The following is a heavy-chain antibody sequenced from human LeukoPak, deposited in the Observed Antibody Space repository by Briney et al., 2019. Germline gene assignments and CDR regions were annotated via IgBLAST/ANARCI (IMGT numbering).Heavy chain of an antibody. CDR2: INHSGST. V-gene: IGHV4-34*01. D-gene: IGHD1-26*01. CDR3: ARHTMWEQAAFDI. CDR1: GGSFSGYY. J-gene: IGHJ3*02. Sequence: PSETLSLTCAVYGGSFSGYYWSWIRQPPGKGLEWIGEINHSGSTNYNPSLKSRVTISVDTSKNQFSLKLSSVTAADTAVYYCARHTMWEQAAFDIWGQGTMVTVSS.